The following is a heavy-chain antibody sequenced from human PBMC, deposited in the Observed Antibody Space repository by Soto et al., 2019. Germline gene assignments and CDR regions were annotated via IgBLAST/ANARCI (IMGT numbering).Heavy chain of an antibody. D-gene: IGHD2-8*01. CDR1: GGSISSGGYY. CDR2: TYHRGGT. V-gene: IGHV4-31*02. J-gene: IGHJ6*02. CDR3: ARAPGRMMNALRYYYGLDV. Sequence: QVQLQESGPGLVKPSETLSFTCNVSGGSISSGGYYWSWIRQLPVKGLEWIGYTYHRGGTYYNPDLTWRITIAVDTSTIKFSLKMTSVTAADTAVYFCARAPGRMMNALRYYYGLDVWGQGTTVTVSS.